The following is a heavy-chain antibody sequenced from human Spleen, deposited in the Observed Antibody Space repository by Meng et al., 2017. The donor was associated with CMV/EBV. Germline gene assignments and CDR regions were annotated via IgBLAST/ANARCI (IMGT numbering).Heavy chain of an antibody. V-gene: IGHV3-21*01. CDR1: GFTFSSYS. D-gene: IGHD1-1*01. CDR3: ARGGNWPYYYYVMDV. Sequence: GESLKISCAASGFTFSSYSMSWVRQAPGKGLEWVSSISSSSSYIYYADSVKGRFTISRDNAKNTLYLQMNSLRAEDTSLYYCARGGNWPYYYYVMDVWGQGTTVTVSS. CDR2: ISSSSSYI. J-gene: IGHJ6*02.